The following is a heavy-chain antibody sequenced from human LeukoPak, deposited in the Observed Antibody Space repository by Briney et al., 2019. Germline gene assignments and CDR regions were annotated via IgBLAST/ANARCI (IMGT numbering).Heavy chain of an antibody. Sequence: GGSLRLSCAASGFTFSDYYMSWIRQAPGKGLEWVSYISSSGSTIYYADSVKGRFTISRDNAKNSLYLQMNSLRAEDTAVYYCARDRAVLGVAQGWFDPWGQGTLVSISS. J-gene: IGHJ5*02. D-gene: IGHD3-3*01. CDR3: ARDRAVLGVAQGWFDP. CDR1: GFTFSDYY. CDR2: ISSSGSTI. V-gene: IGHV3-11*04.